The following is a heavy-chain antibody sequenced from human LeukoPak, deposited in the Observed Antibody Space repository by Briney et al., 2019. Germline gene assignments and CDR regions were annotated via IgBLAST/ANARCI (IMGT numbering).Heavy chain of an antibody. CDR1: GFTFNNYG. V-gene: IGHV3-30*18. CDR3: AKDPYTSGWYDY. CDR2: ISYDGSNK. J-gene: IGHJ4*02. D-gene: IGHD6-19*01. Sequence: GGSLRLSCAASGFTFNNYGMHWVRQAPGKGLEWVAVISYDGSNKYYADSVKGRFTISRDNSKNTLYLQMNSLRVDDTAVYYCAKDPYTSGWYDYWGQGTLVTVSS.